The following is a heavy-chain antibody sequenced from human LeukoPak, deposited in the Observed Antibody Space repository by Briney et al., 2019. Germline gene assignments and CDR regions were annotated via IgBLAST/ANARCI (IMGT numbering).Heavy chain of an antibody. V-gene: IGHV1-46*01. CDR1: GYTFTSYY. D-gene: IGHD6-13*01. J-gene: IGHJ4*02. CDR3: ARRAAAGTLFSYLDY. Sequence: GASVKVSCKASGYTFTSYYMHWVRQAPGQGLEWMGIINPSGGSTSYAQKFQGRVTMTRDTSTSTVYMELSSLRSEDTAVYYCARRAAAGTLFSYLDYWGQGTLVTVSS. CDR2: INPSGGST.